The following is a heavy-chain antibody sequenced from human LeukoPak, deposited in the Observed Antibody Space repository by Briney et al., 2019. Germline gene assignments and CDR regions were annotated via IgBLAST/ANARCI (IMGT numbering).Heavy chain of an antibody. CDR2: IGSSSIYT. J-gene: IGHJ1*01. V-gene: IGHV3-11*06. CDR3: ARDLNPFQH. CDR1: GFTFSDYY. Sequence: NPGGSLRLSCAASGFTFSDYYMSWIRQAPGKGLEWVSYIGSSSIYTNYADSVKGRFTISRDNAKNSLYLQMNSLRAEDTAVYYCARDLNPFQHWGQGTMVTVSS.